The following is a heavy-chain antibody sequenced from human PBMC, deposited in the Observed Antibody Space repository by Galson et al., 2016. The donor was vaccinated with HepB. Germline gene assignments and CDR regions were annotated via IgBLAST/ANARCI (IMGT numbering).Heavy chain of an antibody. CDR2: ISWNSDNI. D-gene: IGHD3-10*01. CDR1: GFTFDDYA. J-gene: IGHJ4*02. Sequence: SLRLSCAASGFTFDDYAMHWVRQAPGEGLEWVSGISWNSDNIDYADSVKGRFTITRDNAKNSLYLQMSSLRAEDTALYYCATSYLFDYWGQGTLVTVSS. CDR3: ATSYLFDY. V-gene: IGHV3-9*01.